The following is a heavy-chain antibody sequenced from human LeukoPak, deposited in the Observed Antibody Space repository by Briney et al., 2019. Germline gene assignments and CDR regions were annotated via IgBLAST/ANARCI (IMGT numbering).Heavy chain of an antibody. CDR3: ARGTHYYGSGSYSPEQYFQH. CDR2: IKQDGSEK. D-gene: IGHD3-10*01. CDR1: GFTFSSCW. V-gene: IGHV3-7*03. Sequence: GSLRLSCAASGFTFSSCWMSWVRQAPGKGLEWVANIKQDGSEKYYVDSVKGRFTISRDNAKNSLYLQMNSLRAEDTAVYYCARGTHYYGSGSYSPEQYFQHWGQGTLVTVSS. J-gene: IGHJ1*01.